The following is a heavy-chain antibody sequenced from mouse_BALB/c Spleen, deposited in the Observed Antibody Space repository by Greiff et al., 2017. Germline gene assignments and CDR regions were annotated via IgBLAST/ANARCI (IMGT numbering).Heavy chain of an antibody. Sequence: VQLQQSGPELVRPGVSVKISCKGSGYTFTDYAMHWVKQSHAKSLEWIGVISTYYGNTNYNQKFKGKATMTVDKSSSTAYMELARLTSEASAIYYCARGYYGNYFAYWGQGTLVTVSA. CDR2: ISTYYGNT. J-gene: IGHJ3*01. D-gene: IGHD2-1*01. CDR1: GYTFTDYA. CDR3: ARGYYGNYFAY. V-gene: IGHV1-67*01.